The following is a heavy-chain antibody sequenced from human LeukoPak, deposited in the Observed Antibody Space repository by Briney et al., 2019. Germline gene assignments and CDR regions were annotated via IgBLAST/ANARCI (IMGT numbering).Heavy chain of an antibody. V-gene: IGHV3-21*01. CDR2: ISSSSSYI. J-gene: IGHJ4*02. CDR3: ARGITGTTGIDY. CDR1: GFTFSSYS. D-gene: IGHD1-7*01. Sequence: GGSLRLSCAASGFTFSSYSMNWVRQAPGKGLKWVSSISSSSSYIYYADSVKGRFTISRDNAKNSLYLQMNSPRAEDTAVYYCARGITGTTGIDYWGQGTLVTVSS.